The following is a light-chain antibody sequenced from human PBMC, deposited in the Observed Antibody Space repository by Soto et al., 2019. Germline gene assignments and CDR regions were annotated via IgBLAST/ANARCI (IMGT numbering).Light chain of an antibody. CDR1: QDITNY. Sequence: DIQMTQYPSSLSASVGDRVTITCQASQDITNYLNSYQQKAGIAPKVLISDASNLETGVPPRFSGSGSGTEFTLTISCLQPEDFATYSCQQYDNLPLTFGPGTQVEIK. J-gene: IGKJ3*01. CDR3: QQYDNLPLT. V-gene: IGKV1-33*01. CDR2: DAS.